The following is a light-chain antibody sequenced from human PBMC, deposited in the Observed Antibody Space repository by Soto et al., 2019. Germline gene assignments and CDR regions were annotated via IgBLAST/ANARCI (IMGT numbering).Light chain of an antibody. CDR2: EGT. Sequence: QSALTQPASVSASPGQSITIPCTGTSSDVGSYNHVSWFQQYPGKVPKLLIYEGTKRPSGLSDRFSGSKSGNTASLTISGLQAEDEADYYCYSYAGESLYVFGTGTKLTVL. CDR3: YSYAGESLYV. V-gene: IGLV2-23*01. CDR1: SSDVGSYNH. J-gene: IGLJ1*01.